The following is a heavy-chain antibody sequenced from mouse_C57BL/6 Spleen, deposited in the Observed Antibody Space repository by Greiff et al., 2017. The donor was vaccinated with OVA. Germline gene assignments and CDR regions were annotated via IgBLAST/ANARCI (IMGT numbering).Heavy chain of an antibody. CDR3: ARKYYGSSPYFDY. J-gene: IGHJ2*01. CDR2: FDPEDGET. Sequence: EVQLQQSGAELVKPGASVKLSCTASGFNIKDYYMHWVKQRTEQGLEWIGRFDPEDGETKYAPQFQGKATITADTSSNTAYLQLSSLTSEDTAVYYCARKYYGSSPYFDYWGQGTTLTVSS. CDR1: GFNIKDYY. D-gene: IGHD1-1*01. V-gene: IGHV14-2*01.